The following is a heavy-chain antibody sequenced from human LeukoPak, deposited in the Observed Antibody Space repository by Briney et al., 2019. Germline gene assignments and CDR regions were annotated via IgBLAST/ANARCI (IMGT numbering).Heavy chain of an antibody. CDR3: ARLLWFGELLP. D-gene: IGHD3-10*01. Sequence: TGGSLRLSCAASGFTFSSYEMNWVRQAPGKGLEWVSYISSSGSTIYYADSVKGRFTISRDNAKNSLYLQMSSLRAEDTAVYYCARLLWFGELLPWGQGTLVTVSS. J-gene: IGHJ5*02. CDR1: GFTFSSYE. V-gene: IGHV3-48*03. CDR2: ISSSGSTI.